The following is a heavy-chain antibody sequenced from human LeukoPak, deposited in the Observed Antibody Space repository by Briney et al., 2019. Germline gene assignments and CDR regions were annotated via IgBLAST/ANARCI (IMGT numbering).Heavy chain of an antibody. J-gene: IGHJ4*02. CDR1: GFTFSSYA. CDR3: ARGRLLYFGKRGDC. CDR2: ILYDGSNI. Sequence: PGRSLRLSCAASGFTFSSYAMHWVRQAPGKGLEWVAVILYDGSNIYYGDSVKGRFTISRDNSENTLYLQMNSLRPEDTAVYYCARGRLLYFGKRGDCWGQGTLVTVSS. D-gene: IGHD3-3*01. V-gene: IGHV3-30*04.